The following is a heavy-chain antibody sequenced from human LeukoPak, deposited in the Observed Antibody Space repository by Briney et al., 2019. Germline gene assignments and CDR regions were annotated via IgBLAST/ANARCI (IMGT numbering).Heavy chain of an antibody. CDR3: ATRESSMARSH. CDR1: GLIFRDYW. V-gene: IGHV3-7*01. CDR2: INEDGSVQ. D-gene: IGHD3-10*01. J-gene: IGHJ4*02. Sequence: GGSLRLSCVGSGLIFRDYWMNWVRQAPGKGLEWVANINEDGSVQDYVDSVRGRFSISRDNARNSFYLQINNLRVEDTAVYYCATRESSMARSHWGQGTLVTVSS.